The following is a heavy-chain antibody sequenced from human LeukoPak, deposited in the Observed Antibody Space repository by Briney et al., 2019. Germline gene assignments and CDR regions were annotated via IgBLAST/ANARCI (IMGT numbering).Heavy chain of an antibody. Sequence: SETLSLTCTVSGGSISSYYWSWIRQPPGKGLEWIGYIYYSGSTNYNPSLKSRVTISVDTSKNQFSLKLSSVTAADTAVYYCARIRAARFDPWGQGTLVTVSS. CDR2: IYYSGST. D-gene: IGHD6-13*01. CDR3: ARIRAARFDP. V-gene: IGHV4-59*08. CDR1: GGSISSYY. J-gene: IGHJ5*02.